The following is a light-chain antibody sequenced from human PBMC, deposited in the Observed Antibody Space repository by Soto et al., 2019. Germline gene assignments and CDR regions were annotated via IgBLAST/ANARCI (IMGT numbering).Light chain of an antibody. Sequence: QAVVTQPPSASGSPGQSVTISCTGTSSDVGGYNYVSWYQQHPGKAPKLMIYEVSKRPSGVPDRFSGSKSGNTASLNVSGLQAEDEAHYYCSSYAGSNPVFGGGTKLTVL. CDR1: SSDVGGYNY. CDR3: SSYAGSNPV. V-gene: IGLV2-8*01. J-gene: IGLJ2*01. CDR2: EVS.